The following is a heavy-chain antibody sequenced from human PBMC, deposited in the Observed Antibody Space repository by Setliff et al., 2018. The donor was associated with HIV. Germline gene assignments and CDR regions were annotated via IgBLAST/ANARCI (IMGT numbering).Heavy chain of an antibody. CDR1: GFTCSNAW. CDR2: IKSKANGGTT. Sequence: PGGSLRLSCAASGFTCSNAWMSWVRQAPGKGLEWVGCIKSKANGGTTDYAAPVKGRFTISRDDSKNTLYLQMISLKSDDTAVYYCATGNARPDWGQGTLVTVSS. CDR3: ATGNARPD. J-gene: IGHJ4*02. V-gene: IGHV3-15*08.